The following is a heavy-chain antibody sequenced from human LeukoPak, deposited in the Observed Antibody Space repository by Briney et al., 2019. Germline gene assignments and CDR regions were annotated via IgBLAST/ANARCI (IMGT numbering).Heavy chain of an antibody. Sequence: SETLSLTCAVYGGSFSGYYWSWIRQPPGKGLEWIGEINHSGSTNYNPSLKSRVTISVDTSKNQFSLKLSSVTAADTAVYYCARGRITMVRGVNFDYWGQGTLVTVSS. CDR2: INHSGST. D-gene: IGHD3-10*01. J-gene: IGHJ4*02. CDR1: GGSFSGYY. CDR3: ARGRITMVRGVNFDY. V-gene: IGHV4-34*01.